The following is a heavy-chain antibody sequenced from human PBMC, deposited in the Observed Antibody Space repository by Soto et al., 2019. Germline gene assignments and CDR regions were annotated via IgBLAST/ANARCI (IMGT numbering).Heavy chain of an antibody. CDR1: GVSISSSSYY. V-gene: IGHV4-39*01. D-gene: IGHD2-15*01. Sequence: PSETLSLTCTVSGVSISSSSYYWGWTRQPPGKGLEWIGSIYFSGSTYYSPSLKSRVTLSADTSRNQFSLRMNSLTATDTAVYYCAKRRGAGGHFDYWGQGALVTVSS. J-gene: IGHJ4*02. CDR2: IYFSGST. CDR3: AKRRGAGGHFDY.